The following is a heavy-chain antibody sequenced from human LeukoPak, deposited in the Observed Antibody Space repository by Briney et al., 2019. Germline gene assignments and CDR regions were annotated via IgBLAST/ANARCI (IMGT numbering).Heavy chain of an antibody. CDR3: ARETTIIGGVINPIDY. D-gene: IGHD3-10*01. V-gene: IGHV6-1*01. CDR2: TYYRCKWYN. Sequence: SQTLSLTCDISGDSVSSNRAAWNWIRQSASRGLEWLGRTYYRCKWYNEYAVFVKSRITINPDTSKNQVSLQLNSATPEDTAVYYCARETTIIGGVINPIDYWGQGTLVTVSS. CDR1: GDSVSSNRAA. J-gene: IGHJ4*02.